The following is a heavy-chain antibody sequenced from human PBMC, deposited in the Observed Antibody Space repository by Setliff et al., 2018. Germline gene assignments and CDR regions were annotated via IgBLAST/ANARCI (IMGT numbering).Heavy chain of an antibody. CDR3: ARGMVKCGYNYWTFDF. Sequence: SETLSRTCAVYGESFNDYWWSRIRQAPDKGLEWIGEINHSGSTNYGQSFQSRAVISVDTSKTQFSLKVTSVTAADTAVYYCARGMVKCGYNYWTFDFCGHGLLVTVSS. CDR1: GESFNDYW. CDR2: INHSGST. V-gene: IGHV4-34*01. J-gene: IGHJ4*01. D-gene: IGHD3-3*01.